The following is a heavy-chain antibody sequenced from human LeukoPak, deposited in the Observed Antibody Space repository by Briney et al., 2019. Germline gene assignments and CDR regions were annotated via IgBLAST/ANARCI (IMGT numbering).Heavy chain of an antibody. CDR3: ARDWSICYMDV. J-gene: IGHJ6*03. CDR1: GFTFSSYA. CDR2: ISYDGSNK. D-gene: IGHD3-3*01. Sequence: GGSLRLSCAASGFTFSSYAMHWVRQAPGKGLEWVAVISYDGSNKYYADSVKGRFTISRDNSKNTLYLQMNSLRAEDTAVYYCARDWSICYMDVWGKGTTVTVSS. V-gene: IGHV3-30-3*01.